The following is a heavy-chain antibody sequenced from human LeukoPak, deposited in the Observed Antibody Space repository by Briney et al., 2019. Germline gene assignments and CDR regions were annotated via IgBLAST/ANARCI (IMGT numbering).Heavy chain of an antibody. CDR1: GGSFSGYY. V-gene: IGHV4-34*01. D-gene: IGHD5-12*01. CDR3: ARGTLNYSGYDYMDCDC. CDR2: INHSGST. Sequence: SETLSLTCAVYGGSFSGYYWSWIRQPPGKGLEWIGEINHSGSTNYSPSLKSRVTMSLDTSKNQLSLKLSSVTAADTAVYYCARGTLNYSGYDYMDCDCWGQGTLVSVSS. J-gene: IGHJ4*02.